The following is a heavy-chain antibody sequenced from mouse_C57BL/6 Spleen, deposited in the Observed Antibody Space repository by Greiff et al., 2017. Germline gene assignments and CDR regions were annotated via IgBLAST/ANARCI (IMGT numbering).Heavy chain of an antibody. J-gene: IGHJ2*01. Sequence: VQLKQSGPELVKPGASVKISCKASGYSFTGYYMNWVKQSPEKSLEWIGEINPSTGGTTYNQKFKAKATLTVDKSSSTAYMQLKSLTSEDSAVYYCAKYGSSYNFDYWGQGTTLTVSS. V-gene: IGHV1-42*01. CDR2: INPSTGGT. D-gene: IGHD1-1*01. CDR3: AKYGSSYNFDY. CDR1: GYSFTGYY.